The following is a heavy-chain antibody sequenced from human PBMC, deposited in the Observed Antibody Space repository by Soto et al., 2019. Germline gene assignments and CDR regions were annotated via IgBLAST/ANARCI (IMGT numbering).Heavy chain of an antibody. CDR3: ATRNSSPYFDY. CDR1: GGSISSGDYY. J-gene: IGHJ4*02. V-gene: IGHV4-30-4*01. D-gene: IGHD6-13*01. CDR2: IYYSGST. Sequence: QVQLQESGPGLVKPSQTLSLTCTVSGGSISSGDYYWSWIRQPPGKGLEWIGSIYYSGSTYYNPSLKSRVTISVETSKTQFPLRLNPVTAADPAGYYWATRNSSPYFDYWAREPWSPSPQ.